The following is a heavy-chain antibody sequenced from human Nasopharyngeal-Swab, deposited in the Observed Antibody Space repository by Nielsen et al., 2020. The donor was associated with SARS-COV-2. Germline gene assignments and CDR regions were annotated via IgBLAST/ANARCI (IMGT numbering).Heavy chain of an antibody. V-gene: IGHV3-13*04. CDR1: GFTFSSYD. J-gene: IGHJ6*02. CDR2: IGTAGDT. Sequence: GESLKISCAASGFTFSSYDMHWVRQATGKGLEWVSAIGTAGDTYYPGSVKGRFTISRENAKNSLYLQMNSLRAGDTAVYYCARESKTTRYGMDVWGQGTTVTVSS. CDR3: ARESKTTRYGMDV. D-gene: IGHD1-7*01.